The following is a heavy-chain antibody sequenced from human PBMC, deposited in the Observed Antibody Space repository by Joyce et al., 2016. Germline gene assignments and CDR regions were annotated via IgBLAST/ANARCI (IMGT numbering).Heavy chain of an antibody. J-gene: IGHJ1*01. CDR2: VNDRGRT. D-gene: IGHD3-10*01. V-gene: IGHV4-34*01. CDR1: GGSLSGYY. CDR3: ARARRGIILARGEMGEYLQH. Sequence: QVQLQEWGAGLLKPSETLSLTCAVYGGSLSGYYWSWIRQAPGMGLEWIGEVNDRGRTNYNPSLKSPATTSMDTSKNQFSLRLTTVTAADTAVYFCARARRGIILARGEMGEYLQHWGRGTVVIVSS.